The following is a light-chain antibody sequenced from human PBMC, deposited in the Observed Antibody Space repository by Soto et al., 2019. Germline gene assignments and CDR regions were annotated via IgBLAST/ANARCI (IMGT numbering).Light chain of an antibody. Sequence: EIVMTQSPATLSVSPGERATLSCRASQSVSSKLAWYQQKPGQAPTLLIYGASTRATGVPARFSGSGSGTEFTLTISSLQSEDFAAYYCHQYNNWSPWTFGQGTKVEIK. CDR2: GAS. V-gene: IGKV3-15*01. J-gene: IGKJ1*01. CDR3: HQYNNWSPWT. CDR1: QSVSSK.